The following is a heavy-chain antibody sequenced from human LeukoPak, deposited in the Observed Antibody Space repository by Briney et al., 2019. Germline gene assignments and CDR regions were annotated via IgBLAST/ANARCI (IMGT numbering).Heavy chain of an antibody. J-gene: IGHJ4*02. V-gene: IGHV3-21*01. Sequence: GGSLRLSCAASGFTFSSYWMSWVRQAPGKGLEWVSSISSSSSYIYYADSVKGRFTISRDNAKNSLYLQMNSLRAEDTAVYYCARESVGWLQSRGPFDYWGQGTLVTVSS. CDR1: GFTFSSYW. D-gene: IGHD5-24*01. CDR3: ARESVGWLQSRGPFDY. CDR2: ISSSSSYI.